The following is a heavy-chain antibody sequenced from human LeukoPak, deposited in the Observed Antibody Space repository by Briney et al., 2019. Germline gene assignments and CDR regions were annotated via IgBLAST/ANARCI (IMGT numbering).Heavy chain of an antibody. CDR2: IFHTGST. V-gene: IGHV4-38-2*02. J-gene: IGHJ4*02. D-gene: IGHD3-3*01. CDR1: GYSLTSGHV. CDR3: ARRIPYYDFWDGYYRPPNQIDY. Sequence: SETLSLTCTVSGYSLTSGHVWGWIRPPPGKGLEWIGSIFHTGSTYYNPSLKRRVTFSVDTSKNQFSLKLSSVTAPDTAVYYCARRIPYYDFWDGYYRPPNQIDYWGQGTLVTVSS.